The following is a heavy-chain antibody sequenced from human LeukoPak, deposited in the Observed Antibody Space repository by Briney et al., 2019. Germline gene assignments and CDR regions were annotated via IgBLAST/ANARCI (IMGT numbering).Heavy chain of an antibody. CDR2: INHSGST. V-gene: IGHV4-34*01. J-gene: IGHJ5*02. CDR3: ARGPRLLLGLVVLGCRAYDP. D-gene: IGHD3-22*01. CDR1: GGSFSGYY. Sequence: SETLSLTCAVSGGSFSGYYWSWIRQPPGKGLEWIGEINHSGSTNYNPSLKSRVTISVDTSKNQFSLKLSSVTAADTAVYYCARGPRLLLGLVVLGCRAYDPWGQGTLVTVSS.